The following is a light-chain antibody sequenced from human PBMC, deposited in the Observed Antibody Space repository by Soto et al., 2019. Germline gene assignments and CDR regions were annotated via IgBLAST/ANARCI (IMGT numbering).Light chain of an antibody. CDR3: QQYGSSP. Sequence: EIVLTQSPGTLSLSPGERATLSCRASQSVSSAYLAWYQQKPGQAPRLLIYGASSRATGIPDRFSGSGSGTDFTLTISRLDPEDFAVYYCQQYGSSPFGGGTKVEIK. CDR1: QSVSSAY. J-gene: IGKJ4*01. CDR2: GAS. V-gene: IGKV3-20*01.